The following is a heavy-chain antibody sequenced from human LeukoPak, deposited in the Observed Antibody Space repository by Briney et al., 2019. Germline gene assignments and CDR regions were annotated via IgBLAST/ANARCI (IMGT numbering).Heavy chain of an antibody. CDR1: GYTFTGYY. Sequence: ASVKVSCKASGYTFTGYYMHWARQAPGQGLEWMGWINPNSGGTNYAQKFQGRVTMTRDTSISTAYMELSRLRSDDTAVYYCARARRDIVVRFDYWGQGTLVTVSS. CDR3: ARARRDIVVRFDY. D-gene: IGHD2-2*01. CDR2: INPNSGGT. V-gene: IGHV1-2*02. J-gene: IGHJ4*02.